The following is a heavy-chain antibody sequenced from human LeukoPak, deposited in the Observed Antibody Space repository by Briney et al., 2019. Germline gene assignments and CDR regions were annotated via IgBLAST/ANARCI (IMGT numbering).Heavy chain of an antibody. V-gene: IGHV3-30*18. D-gene: IGHD4-17*01. CDR3: AKDFRYGDYVFDH. CDR1: GFPFSSYG. Sequence: GRSLRLSCAASGFPFSSYGMHWVRQAPGKGLEWVAIILYDGSNKYYADSVKGRFTISRDNSKNTLYLQMSSLRAEDTAAYYCAKDFRYGDYVFDHWGQGTLVTVSP. J-gene: IGHJ4*02. CDR2: ILYDGSNK.